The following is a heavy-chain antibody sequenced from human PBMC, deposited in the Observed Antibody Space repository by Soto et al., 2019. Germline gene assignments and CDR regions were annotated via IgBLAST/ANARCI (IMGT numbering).Heavy chain of an antibody. J-gene: IGHJ6*02. Sequence: QVQVVQSGAEVKKPGASVKVSCKASGYTFSSYAIHWVRQAPGQRLEWMGWINAGNGDTKYSQKLQGRVSITRDTAASAAYMELSSLRSEDTAVYYCARDLRRVHIWGDQYYGMDVWGQGTTVTVSS. CDR1: GYTFSSYA. V-gene: IGHV1-3*01. CDR2: INAGNGDT. D-gene: IGHD3-10*01. CDR3: ARDLRRVHIWGDQYYGMDV.